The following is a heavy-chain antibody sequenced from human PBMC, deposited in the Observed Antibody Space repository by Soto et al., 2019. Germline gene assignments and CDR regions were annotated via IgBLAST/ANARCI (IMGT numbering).Heavy chain of an antibody. J-gene: IGHJ4*02. Sequence: QLQLVESGGGVVQPGRSLRLSCAASGIIFSTYAMHWVRQAPGKGLEWVAVIDYDGDNKYYADSVKGRFTISRDNSKNTLYLQMNSLRAEDTAVYFCASGGTYPNYKGDYFDYWGQGTLVTVSS. D-gene: IGHD3-10*01. V-gene: IGHV3-30*19. CDR1: GIIFSTYA. CDR2: IDYDGDNK. CDR3: ASGGTYPNYKGDYFDY.